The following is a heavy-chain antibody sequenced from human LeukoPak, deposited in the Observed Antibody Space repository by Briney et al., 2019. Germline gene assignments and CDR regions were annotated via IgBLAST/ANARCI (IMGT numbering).Heavy chain of an antibody. Sequence: PGGSLRLSCAASGFTFSGYWMSRVRQAPGKGLEWVANIKQDGSEKFYVDSVKGRFTISRDNAKNSLYLQMNSLRAEDTAVYYCARADGSSSSYAPLGYWGQGTLVTVSS. J-gene: IGHJ4*02. D-gene: IGHD6-6*01. V-gene: IGHV3-7*01. CDR1: GFTFSGYW. CDR3: ARADGSSSSYAPLGY. CDR2: IKQDGSEK.